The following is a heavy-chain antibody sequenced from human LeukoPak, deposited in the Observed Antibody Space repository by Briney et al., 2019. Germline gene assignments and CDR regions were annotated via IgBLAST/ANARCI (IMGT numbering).Heavy chain of an antibody. CDR3: AKLTSGWFEGF. D-gene: IGHD6-19*01. Sequence: PGGSLRLSCAASGFTFSSYAMTWVRQAPGKGLEWVSAISASDDSTFYVDSVKGRFTISRDFSKNTLYLQMNSLRAEDTAVYYCAKLTSGWFEGFWGQGTLVTVSS. CDR2: ISASDDST. J-gene: IGHJ4*02. V-gene: IGHV3-23*01. CDR1: GFTFSSYA.